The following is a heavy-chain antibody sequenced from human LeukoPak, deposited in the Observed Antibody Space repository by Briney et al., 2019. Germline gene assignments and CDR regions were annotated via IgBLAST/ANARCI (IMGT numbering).Heavy chain of an antibody. CDR2: VNSNSGGT. CDR3: ARGYCSGGSCYHFDS. D-gene: IGHD2-15*01. V-gene: IGHV1-2*02. Sequence: ASVKVSCKASGYKFSDYYMHWVRQAPGQGLEWMGWVNSNSGGTHYAQKFEGRVTMTRGTSISTAYMELSTLKSDDTAIYYCARGYCSGGSCYHFDSWGQGTLVTVSS. CDR1: GYKFSDYY. J-gene: IGHJ4*02.